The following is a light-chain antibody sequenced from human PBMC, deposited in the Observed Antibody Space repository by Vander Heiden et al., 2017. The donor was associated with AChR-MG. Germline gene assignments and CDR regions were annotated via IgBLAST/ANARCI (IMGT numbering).Light chain of an antibody. CDR2: WNN. J-gene: IGLJ3*02. V-gene: IGLV1-47*01. CDR1: SSNIGSNY. CDR3: AAWDDSRSGRV. Sequence: QSVLTQPPPASGAPGPWVTISCTGTSSNIGSNYVVWYQQLPGTAPKLLIYWNNQRPSGVPARFSGSTSGTSASLAISGLRSEDEADYYCAAWDDSRSGRVFGGGTKLTVL.